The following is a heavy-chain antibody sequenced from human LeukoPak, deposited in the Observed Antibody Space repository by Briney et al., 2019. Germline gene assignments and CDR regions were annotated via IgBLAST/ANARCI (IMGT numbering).Heavy chain of an antibody. CDR3: ARYREGYNSVPHVLDI. D-gene: IGHD5-24*01. Sequence: PSQTLSLTCTVSGASVSSTDYFWNWIRQPAGKGLEWIGRIYASGNTDYNPSLKSRVTMSLDTSKNQFSLNMNSVTAADSAVYFWARYREGYNSVPHVLDIWGQGTVVTVSS. J-gene: IGHJ3*02. CDR2: IYASGNT. V-gene: IGHV4-61*02. CDR1: GASVSSTDYF.